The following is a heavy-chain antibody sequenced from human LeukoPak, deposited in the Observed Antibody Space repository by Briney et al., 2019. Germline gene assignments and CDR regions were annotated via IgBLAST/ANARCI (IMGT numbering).Heavy chain of an antibody. Sequence: GGSLRLSCAASGFTFSSSAMSWVRQAPGKGLEWVSAISNNGGYTYYADSVQGRFTISRDNAKNSLYLQMNSLRAEDRAMYYCARDAEDSSGWYGGWYFDYWGQGTLVTVSS. D-gene: IGHD6-19*01. CDR2: ISNNGGYT. J-gene: IGHJ4*02. CDR1: GFTFSSSA. CDR3: ARDAEDSSGWYGGWYFDY. V-gene: IGHV3-23*01.